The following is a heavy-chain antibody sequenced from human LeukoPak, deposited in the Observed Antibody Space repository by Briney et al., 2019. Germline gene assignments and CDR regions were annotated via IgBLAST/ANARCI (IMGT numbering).Heavy chain of an antibody. Sequence: HPGGSLRLSCAASGVTFSSHSMHWVRQAPGKGLVWVSGISNDGTSTTYADSVKGRFTISRDNAKNTLYLQMHSLRAEDTAVYSCARGWFGPDSCGQGTLVTVSS. J-gene: IGHJ5*01. CDR2: ISNDGTST. CDR1: GVTFSSHS. V-gene: IGHV3-74*01. D-gene: IGHD3-10*01. CDR3: ARGWFGPDS.